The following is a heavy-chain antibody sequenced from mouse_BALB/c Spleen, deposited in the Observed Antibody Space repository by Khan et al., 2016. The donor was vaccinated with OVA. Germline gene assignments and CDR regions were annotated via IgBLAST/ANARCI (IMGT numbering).Heavy chain of an antibody. CDR3: ARSSPSVVVFDY. CDR1: GYIFISYW. CDR2: IYPGTGST. Sequence: QVQLQQSGAELVRPGASVKLSCKTSGYIFISYWIHWVKQRSGQGLEWIARIYPGTGSTYYNENFKGKATLTADKSSSTACMQLSSLKSEDSAVYFCARSSPSVVVFDYWGQGTTLTVSS. V-gene: IGHV1S132*01. D-gene: IGHD1-1*01. J-gene: IGHJ2*01.